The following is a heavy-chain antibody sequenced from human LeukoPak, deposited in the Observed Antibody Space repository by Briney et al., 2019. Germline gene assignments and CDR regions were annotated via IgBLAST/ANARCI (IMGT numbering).Heavy chain of an antibody. D-gene: IGHD3-10*01. CDR1: GFTFSSYA. J-gene: IGHJ4*02. CDR2: IYTSGVT. V-gene: IGHV3-66*01. CDR3: SGSYYLFDY. Sequence: GRSLRLSCAASGFTFSSYAMSWVRQAPGKGLEWVSVIYTSGVTNYADSVKGRFTISRDNSKNTLYLQMNSLRADDTAVYYCSGSYYLFDYWGQGTLVTVSS.